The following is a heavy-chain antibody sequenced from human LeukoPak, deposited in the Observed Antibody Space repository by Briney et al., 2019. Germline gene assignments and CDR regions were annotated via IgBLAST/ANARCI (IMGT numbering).Heavy chain of an antibody. CDR2: INPNSGGT. D-gene: IGHD6-13*01. CDR3: ARDIAAAGTFDY. Sequence: ASVKVSCKASGYTFTGYYMHWVRQAPGQGLEWMGQINPNSGGTNYAQKFQGRVTMTRDTSISTAYMELSRLRSDDTAVYYCARDIAAAGTFDYWGQGTLVTVSS. V-gene: IGHV1-2*06. CDR1: GYTFTGYY. J-gene: IGHJ4*02.